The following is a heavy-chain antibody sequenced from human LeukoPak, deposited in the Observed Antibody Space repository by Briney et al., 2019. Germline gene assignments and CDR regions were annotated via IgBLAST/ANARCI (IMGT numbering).Heavy chain of an antibody. Sequence: ASVKVSCKASGYTFTGYYMHWVRQAPGQGLEWMGWINPNSGGTNYAQKFQGRVTMTRDTSISTAYMELSRLRSEDTAVYYCARARVRGVTFYYYYYMDVWGKGTTVTISS. V-gene: IGHV1-2*02. CDR2: INPNSGGT. J-gene: IGHJ6*03. CDR3: ARARVRGVTFYYYYYMDV. CDR1: GYTFTGYY. D-gene: IGHD3-10*01.